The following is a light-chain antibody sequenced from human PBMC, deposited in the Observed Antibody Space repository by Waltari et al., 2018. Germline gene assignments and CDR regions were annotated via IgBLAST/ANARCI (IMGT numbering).Light chain of an antibody. CDR2: AVS. V-gene: IGLV2-14*01. CDR1: NSDVGGYNY. J-gene: IGLJ2*01. CDR3: SSYTSSSTPVV. Sequence: QSALTQPASVSGSPGQSITISCTGTNSDVGGYNYVSWYQQHPGKAPKLMIYAVSNRPSGVSNRFAGAKSGNTASLTISGLQAEDEADYYCSSYTSSSTPVVFGGGTKLTVL.